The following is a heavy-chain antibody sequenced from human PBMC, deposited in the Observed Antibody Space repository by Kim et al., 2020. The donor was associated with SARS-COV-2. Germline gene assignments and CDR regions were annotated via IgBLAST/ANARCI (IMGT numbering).Heavy chain of an antibody. CDR2: ISYDGTNK. D-gene: IGHD3-10*01. V-gene: IGHV3-30*18. J-gene: IGHJ5*01. CDR3: AKDGWLREYWFGS. CDR1: GFTFSSYG. Sequence: GGSLRLSCAASGFTFSSYGMHWVRQAPGKGLEWVAFISYDGTNKYYADSVKGRFTISKDNSKNTLYLQMNSLRAEDTAVYYCAKDGWLREYWFGSWGQGT.